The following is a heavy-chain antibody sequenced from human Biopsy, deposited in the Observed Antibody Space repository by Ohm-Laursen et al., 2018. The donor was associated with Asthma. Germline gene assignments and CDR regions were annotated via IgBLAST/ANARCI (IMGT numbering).Heavy chain of an antibody. CDR3: SRDRGGSTRGGYYYYGMDV. J-gene: IGHJ6*02. Sequence: SLRLSCAASGFNFDDYGMNWVRQPPGKGLEWVSGISWNSGTIAYADSVKGRFTISRDNSNNSVYLQMNSLRPEDTALYFCSRDRGGSTRGGYYYYGMDVWGQGTTVTVSS. CDR2: ISWNSGTI. V-gene: IGHV3-9*01. CDR1: GFNFDDYG. D-gene: IGHD2-15*01.